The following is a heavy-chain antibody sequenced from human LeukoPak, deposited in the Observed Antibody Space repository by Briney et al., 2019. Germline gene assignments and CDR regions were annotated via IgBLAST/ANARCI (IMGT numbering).Heavy chain of an antibody. D-gene: IGHD4-23*01. CDR1: GGSISIYY. J-gene: IGHJ4*02. V-gene: IGHV4-59*12. Sequence: PSETLSLTCTVSGGSISIYYWSWVRQPPGKGLEWMGYVYNSGNTDYNPSLKSRVTISAGTSKNQFSLKLTSVTAADTAVYYCARDVAGGNLFDYWGQGTLVTVSS. CDR2: VYNSGNT. CDR3: ARDVAGGNLFDY.